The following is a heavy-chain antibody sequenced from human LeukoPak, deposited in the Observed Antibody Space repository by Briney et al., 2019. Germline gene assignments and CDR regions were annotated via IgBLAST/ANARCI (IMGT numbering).Heavy chain of an antibody. V-gene: IGHV3-66*01. Sequence: GGSLRLSWAASRFTVSSNYMSYVRQAPGKGLEWVSVIYSSGSTFYADSVKGRFTISRDNSKNTLYLQMNSLRAEDTAVYYCAISVYSGGSDYWGQGTLVTVSS. D-gene: IGHD1-26*01. CDR3: AISVYSGGSDY. CDR1: RFTVSSNY. J-gene: IGHJ4*02. CDR2: IYSSGST.